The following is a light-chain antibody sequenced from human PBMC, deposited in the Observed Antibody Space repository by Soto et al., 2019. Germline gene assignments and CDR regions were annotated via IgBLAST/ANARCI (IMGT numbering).Light chain of an antibody. CDR2: DAS. J-gene: IGKJ5*01. V-gene: IGKV1-33*01. CDR3: QQYSHLIT. Sequence: DIQMTQSPSSLSSSLGDRVTITCQASQDISNYLNCYQQKLGKAPKLLIYDASNLETGVPSRFSGSGSGTDFTFTISSLQPEDIATYYCQQYSHLITFGQGTRLEIK. CDR1: QDISNY.